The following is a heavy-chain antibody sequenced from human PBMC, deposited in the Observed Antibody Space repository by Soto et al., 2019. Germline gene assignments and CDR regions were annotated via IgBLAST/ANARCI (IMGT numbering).Heavy chain of an antibody. CDR2: ISYDGRKK. CDR1: GFSFSSYA. CDR3: ARMDLYYFDY. V-gene: IGHV3-30*04. Sequence: QVQLMESGGGVVQPGRSLRLSCAASGFSFSSYAMHWVRQTTGKGLEWVTSISYDGRKKYYADSVKGRITISRDNSKNTLHLQMDSLTADDTAMYYCARMDLYYFDYWGQGTLVTVSS. J-gene: IGHJ4*02.